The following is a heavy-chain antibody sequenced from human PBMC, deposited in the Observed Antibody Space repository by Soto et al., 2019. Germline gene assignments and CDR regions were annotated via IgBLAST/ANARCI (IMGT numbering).Heavy chain of an antibody. CDR2: IIPIFGTA. V-gene: IGHV1-69*13. Sequence: AVKVSCKASGGTFSSYAISWVRQAPGQGLEWMGGIIPIFGTANYAQKFQGRVTITADESTSTAYMELSSLRSEDTAVYYCARLWGYCSSNSCYPDDWGQGTLVTVSS. D-gene: IGHD2-2*01. CDR1: GGTFSSYA. CDR3: ARLWGYCSSNSCYPDD. J-gene: IGHJ4*02.